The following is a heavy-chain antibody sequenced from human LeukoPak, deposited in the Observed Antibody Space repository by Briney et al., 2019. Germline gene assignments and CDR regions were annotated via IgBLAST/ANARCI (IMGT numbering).Heavy chain of an antibody. D-gene: IGHD6-13*01. Sequence: SETLSLTCAVYGGSFSGYYWSWIRQPPGKGLEWIGEINHSGSTNYNPSLKSRVTISVDTSKNQFFLKLSSVTAADTAVYYCARGIAAAGTVDYWGQGTLVTVSS. J-gene: IGHJ4*02. V-gene: IGHV4-34*01. CDR1: GGSFSGYY. CDR3: ARGIAAAGTVDY. CDR2: INHSGST.